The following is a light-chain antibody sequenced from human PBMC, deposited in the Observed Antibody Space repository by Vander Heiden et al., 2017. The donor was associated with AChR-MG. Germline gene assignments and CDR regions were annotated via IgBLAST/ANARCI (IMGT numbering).Light chain of an antibody. CDR1: QSVSDN. Sequence: EIVMTQSPAILSVSPGERATLSCRASQSVSDNLAWYQQKPGLAPRLLIYGASTRATDIPARFSGSGSGTEFTLTISSLQSEDFAVYFCQQYNNWFTFGQGTKLEIK. J-gene: IGKJ2*01. CDR3: QQYNNWFT. V-gene: IGKV3-15*01. CDR2: GAS.